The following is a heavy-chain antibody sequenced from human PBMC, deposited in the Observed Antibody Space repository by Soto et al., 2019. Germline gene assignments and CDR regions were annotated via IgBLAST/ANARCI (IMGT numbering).Heavy chain of an antibody. J-gene: IGHJ4*02. CDR3: ARATYDSSTYYLDS. V-gene: IGHV4-30-4*01. D-gene: IGHD3-22*01. CDR1: GASISGGDYY. Sequence: QVQLQESGPGLVKPSQTLSLTCTVSGASISGGDYYWTWIRQPPGKGPEWIGSIYYTGNSYYNPSLKTRVSISVDPSNDQFSLRLSSVTAADTAVYYCARATYDSSTYYLDSWGQGTLVTVSA. CDR2: IYYTGNS.